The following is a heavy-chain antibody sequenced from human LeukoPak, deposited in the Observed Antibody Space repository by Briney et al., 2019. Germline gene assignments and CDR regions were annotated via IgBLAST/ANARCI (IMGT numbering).Heavy chain of an antibody. J-gene: IGHJ4*02. CDR3: ATDRNSGKYYDY. V-gene: IGHV3-33*01. D-gene: IGHD1-26*01. CDR2: IWYDGSNK. CDR1: GLTFRNYG. Sequence: PGKSLRLSCAASGLTFRNYGMHWVRQAPGKGLEWVAVIWYDGSNKYYADSAKGRFTTSRDNSKDTLYPQMNSLRAEDTAVYYCATDRNSGKYYDYWGQGTLVTVSS.